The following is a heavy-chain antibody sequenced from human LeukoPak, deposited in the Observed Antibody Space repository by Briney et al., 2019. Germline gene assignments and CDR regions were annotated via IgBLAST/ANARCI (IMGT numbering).Heavy chain of an antibody. D-gene: IGHD1-26*01. V-gene: IGHV4-39*01. CDR3: ARPSGSGNYYY. CDR1: GDSISSSTCY. J-gene: IGHJ4*02. CDR2: ISYSGST. Sequence: SETLSLTCTVSGDSISSSTCYWGWIRQPPGKGLEWIGSISYSGSTYYNPSLESRVTISVDTSKNQFSLKLSSVTAADTAVYYCARPSGSGNYYYWGQGTLVTVSS.